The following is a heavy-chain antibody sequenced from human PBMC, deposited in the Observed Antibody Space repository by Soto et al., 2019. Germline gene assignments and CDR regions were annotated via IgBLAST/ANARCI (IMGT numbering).Heavy chain of an antibody. CDR2: IYYSGST. CDR3: ARDIFGYFDY. J-gene: IGHJ4*02. D-gene: IGHD3-3*01. V-gene: IGHV4-59*01. CDR1: GGSISSYY. Sequence: PSETLSLTCTVSGGSISSYYWSWIRQPPGKGLEWIGYIYYSGSTNYNPSLKSRVTISVDTSKNQFSLKLSSVTAADTAVYYYARDIFGYFDYWGQGTLVTVSS.